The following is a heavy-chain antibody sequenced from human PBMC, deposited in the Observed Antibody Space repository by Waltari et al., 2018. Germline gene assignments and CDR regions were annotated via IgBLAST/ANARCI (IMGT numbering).Heavy chain of an antibody. D-gene: IGHD6-6*01. V-gene: IGHV3-21*01. CDR1: GCTCRLYN. CDR2: ISASSTYI. CDR3: ASGYSSSSLDY. Sequence: EVQLVESGGGLVKPGGSLRLSCAASGCTCRLYNMNWVRQAPGKGLEWVSSISASSTYIYYADSMKGRFTISRDNAKNSLYLQMNSLRAEDTAVYYCASGYSSSSLDYWGQGTLVTVSS. J-gene: IGHJ4*02.